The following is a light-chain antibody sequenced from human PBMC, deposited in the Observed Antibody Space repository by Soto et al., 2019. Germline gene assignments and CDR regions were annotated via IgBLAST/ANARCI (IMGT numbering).Light chain of an antibody. V-gene: IGKV1-5*03. CDR3: QHYNSYSEA. J-gene: IGKJ1*01. CDR2: KAS. Sequence: DIQMTQSPCTLSASVGDRVTITCLASQTISSWLAWYQQKPGKATKLLIYKASTLKSGVPSRFSGSGSGTEFTLTISSLQPDDFATYYCQHYNSYSEAFGQGTKVDIK. CDR1: QTISSW.